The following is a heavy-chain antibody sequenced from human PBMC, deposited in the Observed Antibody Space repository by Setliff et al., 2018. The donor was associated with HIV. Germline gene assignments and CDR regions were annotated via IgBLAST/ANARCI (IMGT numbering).Heavy chain of an antibody. J-gene: IGHJ4*02. V-gene: IGHV3-7*01. Sequence: PGGSLRLSCAASGFTFSTYWMSWVRQAPGKGLEWVANIKQDGSEKFYVDSLKGRFTISRDTAKNSLYLQMNSLSVEDTAVYYCARDYWVAGLDYWGQGTLVTVSS. CDR2: IKQDGSEK. CDR1: GFTFSTYW. D-gene: IGHD6-19*01. CDR3: ARDYWVAGLDY.